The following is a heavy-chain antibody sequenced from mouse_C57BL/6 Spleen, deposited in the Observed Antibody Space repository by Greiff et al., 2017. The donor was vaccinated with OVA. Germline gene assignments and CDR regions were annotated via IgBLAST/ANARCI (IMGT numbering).Heavy chain of an antibody. CDR1: GFTINDYY. CDR2: IDPEDGDT. V-gene: IGHV14-1*01. CDR3: ATSGGAWFAY. Sequence: EVQLQQSGAELVRPGASVKLSCTASGFTINDYYMHWVKQRPEQGLEWIGRIDPEDGDTEYAPKFQGKATMTADTSSNTAYLQLSSLTSEDTAVYYCATSGGAWFAYWGQGTLVTVSA. J-gene: IGHJ3*01.